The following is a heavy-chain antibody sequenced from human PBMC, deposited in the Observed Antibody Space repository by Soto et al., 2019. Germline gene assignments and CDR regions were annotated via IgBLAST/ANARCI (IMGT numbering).Heavy chain of an antibody. CDR1: GGSLTSYY. J-gene: IGHJ5*02. V-gene: IGHV4-59*12. CDR3: ARVPSP. Sequence: SETLSLTCTVSGGSLTSYYWSWIRQPPGKGLEWIGFVYYTGIANYNPSLKSRVTISVDRSKNQFSLKLSSVTAADTAVYYCARVPSPWGQGTLVTVSS. CDR2: VYYTGIA.